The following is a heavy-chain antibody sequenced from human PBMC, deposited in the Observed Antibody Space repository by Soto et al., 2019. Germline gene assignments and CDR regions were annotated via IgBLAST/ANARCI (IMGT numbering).Heavy chain of an antibody. V-gene: IGHV4-31*03. CDR2: IYNSETT. Sequence: TLSLTCTVSRGSINTGGYYWSWIRQHPRKGXEWIGXIYNSETTYYXXPLKSRVXXSVDNSKNQFSLKLSSVTVADTAVYYCARDPAPWGQGALVTVSS. CDR1: RGSINTGGYY. CDR3: ARDPAP. J-gene: IGHJ5*02.